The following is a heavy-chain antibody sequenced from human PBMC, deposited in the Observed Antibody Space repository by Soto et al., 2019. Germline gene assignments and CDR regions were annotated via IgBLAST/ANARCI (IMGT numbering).Heavy chain of an antibody. CDR3: AGCAGDCYPQPFDY. D-gene: IGHD2-21*02. V-gene: IGHV1-69*13. J-gene: IGHJ4*02. CDR2: IIPIFGTA. Sequence: GASVKVSCKASGGTFSSYAISWVRQAPGQGLEWMGGIIPIFGTANYAQKFQGRVTITADESTSTAYMELSSLRSEDTAVYYCAGCAGDCYPQPFDYWGQGSLVTVSS. CDR1: GGTFSSYA.